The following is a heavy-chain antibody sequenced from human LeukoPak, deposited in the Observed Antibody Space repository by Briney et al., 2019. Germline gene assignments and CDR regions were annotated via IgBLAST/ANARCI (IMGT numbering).Heavy chain of an antibody. Sequence: SETLSLTCTVSGASISSSNSYWGWIRQPPGKGLEWIGSIYYSGNTYYNASLKSQVSISIDTSKNQFSLRLTSVTAADTAVYYCATYKGKVRGVTIYYYYYMDVWGKGTTVTISS. CDR3: ATYKGKVRGVTIYYYYYMDV. V-gene: IGHV4-39*01. D-gene: IGHD3-10*01. J-gene: IGHJ6*03. CDR1: GASISSSNSY. CDR2: IYYSGNT.